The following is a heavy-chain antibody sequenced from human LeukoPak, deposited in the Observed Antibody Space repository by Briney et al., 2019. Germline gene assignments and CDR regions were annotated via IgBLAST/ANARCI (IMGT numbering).Heavy chain of an antibody. Sequence: PSETLSPTRAVYGGSFRGYYCSWIRHPPGQGLEWIGELNHSRSTNPNPSLNSRVTLSVDTSKTQSCLQLSCVTAADTAVYYCARAEWGGGDSNLRDYWGQGTLVTVSS. V-gene: IGHV4-34*01. J-gene: IGHJ4*02. CDR2: LNHSRST. CDR3: ARAEWGGGDSNLRDY. CDR1: GGSFRGYY. D-gene: IGHD2-21*01.